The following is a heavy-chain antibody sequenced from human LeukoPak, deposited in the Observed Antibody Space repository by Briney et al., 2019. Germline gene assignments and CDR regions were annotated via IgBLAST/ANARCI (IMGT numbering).Heavy chain of an antibody. CDR2: IIPIFGTA. D-gene: IGHD3-10*01. J-gene: IGHJ6*03. CDR1: GGTFSSYA. V-gene: IGHV1-69*05. CDR3: ARVGVGWGYYYHYMDV. Sequence: SVKVSSRASGGTFSSYAISWVRQAPGQGLEWMGGIIPIFGTANYAQKFQGRVTITTDESTSTAYMVLSSLRSEDTAVYYCARVGVGWGYYYHYMDVWGKGTTVTVSS.